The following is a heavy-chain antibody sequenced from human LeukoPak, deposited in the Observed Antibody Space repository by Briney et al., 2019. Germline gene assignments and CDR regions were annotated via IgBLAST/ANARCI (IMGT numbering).Heavy chain of an antibody. CDR1: GFTFSSYG. CDR3: ARDQDIVVVPAAPDY. CDR2: IWNDGSNK. D-gene: IGHD2-2*01. V-gene: IGHV3-33*01. J-gene: IGHJ4*02. Sequence: GSLRLSCAASGFTFSSYGMHWVRQAPGKGLEWVAVIWNDGSNKYYADSVKGRFTISRDNSKNTLYLQMNSLRAEDTAVYYCARDQDIVVVPAAPDYWGQGTLVTVSS.